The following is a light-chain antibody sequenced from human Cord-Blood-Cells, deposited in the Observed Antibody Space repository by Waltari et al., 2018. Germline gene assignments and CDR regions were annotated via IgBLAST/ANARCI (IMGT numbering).Light chain of an antibody. Sequence: DIVMTQSPDSLAVYLGERATINCKSSQSVLYSSNNKNYLAWYQQKPGQPPKLRIYWACTRESGVPDRFSGSGSGTDFTLTISSLQAEDVAVYYCQQYYSTPWTFGQGTKVEIK. CDR3: QQYYSTPWT. CDR2: WAC. V-gene: IGKV4-1*01. CDR1: QSVLYSSNNKNY. J-gene: IGKJ1*01.